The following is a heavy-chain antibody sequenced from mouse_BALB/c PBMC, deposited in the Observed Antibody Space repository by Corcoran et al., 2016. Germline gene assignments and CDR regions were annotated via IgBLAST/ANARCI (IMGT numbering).Heavy chain of an antibody. D-gene: IGHD2-3*01. Sequence: EVQLQQSGAELVKPGASVKLSCTASGFNIKDTYMHWVKQRPEQGLEWIGRIDPANGNTKYDPKFQGKATITADTSSNTAYLQLSSLTSEDTAVYYCARSDGYFLYAMDYWGQGTSVTVSS. CDR3: ARSDGYFLYAMDY. J-gene: IGHJ4*01. CDR2: IDPANGNT. CDR1: GFNIKDTY. V-gene: IGHV14-3*02.